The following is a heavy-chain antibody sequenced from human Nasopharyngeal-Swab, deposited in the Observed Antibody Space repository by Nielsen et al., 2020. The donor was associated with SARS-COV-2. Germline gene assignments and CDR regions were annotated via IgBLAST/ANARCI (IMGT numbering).Heavy chain of an antibody. J-gene: IGHJ4*02. Sequence: SETLSLTCTVSGGSISSGSYYWSWIRQPAGKGLEWIGRIYTSGSTNYNPSLKSRVTISVDKSKNQFSLKLSSVTAADTAVYYCARVGRRSGLDYWGQGTLVTVSS. CDR3: ARVGRRSGLDY. D-gene: IGHD3-22*01. V-gene: IGHV4-61*02. CDR2: IYTSGST. CDR1: GGSISSGSYY.